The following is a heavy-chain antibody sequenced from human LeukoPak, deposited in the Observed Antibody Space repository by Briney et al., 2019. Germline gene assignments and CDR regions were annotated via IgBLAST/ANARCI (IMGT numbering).Heavy chain of an antibody. CDR3: ARVGGGYSYGPFDY. Sequence: SETLSLTCTVSGGSISSGGYYWSWIRQPPGKGLEWIGYIHHSGSTYYNPSLKSRVTISVDRSKNQFSLKLTSVTAADTAVFYCARVGGGYSYGPFDYWGQGALVTVSS. CDR2: IHHSGST. V-gene: IGHV4-30-2*01. CDR1: GGSISSGGYY. D-gene: IGHD5-18*01. J-gene: IGHJ4*02.